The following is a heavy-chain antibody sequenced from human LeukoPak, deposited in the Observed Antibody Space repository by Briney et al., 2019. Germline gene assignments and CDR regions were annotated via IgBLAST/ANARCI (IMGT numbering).Heavy chain of an antibody. D-gene: IGHD1-26*01. CDR2: ISYDGSNK. J-gene: IGHJ6*03. V-gene: IGHV3-30*04. Sequence: PGGSLRLSCAASGFTFSSYAMHWVRQAPGKGLEWVAVISYDGSNKYYADSVKGRFTISRDNSKNTLYLQMNSLRAEDTAVYYCAKDSKIVGATLRSYHYMDVWGKGTAVTVSS. CDR1: GFTFSSYA. CDR3: AKDSKIVGATLRSYHYMDV.